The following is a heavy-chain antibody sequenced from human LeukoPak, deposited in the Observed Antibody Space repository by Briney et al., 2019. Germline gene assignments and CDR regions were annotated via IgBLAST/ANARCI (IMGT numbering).Heavy chain of an antibody. CDR1: GYTFTTYT. V-gene: IGHV7-4-1*02. CDR3: ARGEFCGGSCYLSDY. CDR2: INTNTGNP. Sequence: ASVKVSCKASGYTFTTYTMDWVRQAPGQGLEWMGWINTNTGNPTYAQGFTGRFVFSWDTSVSTASLQISSLKAEDTAVYYCARGEFCGGSCYLSDYWGQGTLVTVSS. J-gene: IGHJ4*02. D-gene: IGHD2-15*01.